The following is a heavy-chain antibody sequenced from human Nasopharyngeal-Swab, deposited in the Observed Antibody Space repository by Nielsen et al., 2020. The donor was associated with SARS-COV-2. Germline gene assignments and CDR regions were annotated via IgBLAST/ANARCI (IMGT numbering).Heavy chain of an antibody. CDR1: GFTFSSYG. CDR2: IWYDGSNK. D-gene: IGHD6-19*01. V-gene: IGHV3-33*01. Sequence: GGSLRLSCAASGFTFSSYGMHWVRQAPGKGLEWVAVIWYDGSNKYYADSVKGRFTISRDNSKNTLYLQMNSLRAEDTAVYYCARVAVAGNPRAPYYYYMDVWGKGTTVTVSS. J-gene: IGHJ6*03. CDR3: ARVAVAGNPRAPYYYYMDV.